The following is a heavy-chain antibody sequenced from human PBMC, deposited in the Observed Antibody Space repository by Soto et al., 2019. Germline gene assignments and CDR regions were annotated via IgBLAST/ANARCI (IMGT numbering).Heavy chain of an antibody. D-gene: IGHD3-10*01. CDR3: ARDAYYGSGSYAY. J-gene: IGHJ4*02. CDR1: GFTFSSFG. V-gene: IGHV3-33*01. CDR2: IWYDGGDK. Sequence: GGSLRLACAASGFTFSSFGMHWVRQAPGKGLEWVAVIWYDGGDKNYADSVKGRFTISRDNSKNTLYLQMNSLRAEDTAVHYCARDAYYGSGSYAYWGQGTLVTVSS.